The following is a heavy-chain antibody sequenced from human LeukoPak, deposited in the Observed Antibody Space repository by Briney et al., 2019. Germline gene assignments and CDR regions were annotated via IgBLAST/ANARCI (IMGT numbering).Heavy chain of an antibody. Sequence: PSETPSLTCTVSGGSISSGDYYWSWIRQPPGKGLEWIGYIYYSGSTYYNPSLKSRVTISVDTSKNQFSLKLSSVTAADTAVYYCARGVVGALLGYWGQGTLVTVSS. CDR2: IYYSGST. D-gene: IGHD1-26*01. CDR1: GGSISSGDYY. V-gene: IGHV4-30-4*08. J-gene: IGHJ4*02. CDR3: ARGVVGALLGY.